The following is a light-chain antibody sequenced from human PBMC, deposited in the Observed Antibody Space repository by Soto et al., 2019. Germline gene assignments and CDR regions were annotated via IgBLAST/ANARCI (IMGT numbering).Light chain of an antibody. V-gene: IGKV3-11*01. CDR3: QQRSNWPT. CDR2: DAS. Sequence: EIVMTQSPATLSVSPGARATLSCRASQSVSSYLAWYQQKPGQAPRLLIYDASNRATSIPARFSGSGSGTDFTLTISSLEPEDFAVYYCQQRSNWPTFG. CDR1: QSVSSY. J-gene: IGKJ1*01.